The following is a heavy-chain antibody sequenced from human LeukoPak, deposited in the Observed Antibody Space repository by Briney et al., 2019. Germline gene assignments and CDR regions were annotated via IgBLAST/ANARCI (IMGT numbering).Heavy chain of an antibody. J-gene: IGHJ6*02. CDR2: INSNGGST. CDR3: ARGNRENYYYGLDV. CDR1: GFTFSDYA. V-gene: IGHV3-64*02. Sequence: GGSLRLSCAASGFTFSDYAMHWVRQAPGKGLDYVSAINSNGGSTYYADSVKGRFTISRDNSKNTLYLQMGSLRAEDMAVYYCARGNRENYYYGLDVWGQGTTVTVSS.